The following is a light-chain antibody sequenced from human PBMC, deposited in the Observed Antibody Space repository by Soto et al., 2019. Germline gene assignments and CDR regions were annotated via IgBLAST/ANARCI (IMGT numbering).Light chain of an antibody. J-gene: IGLJ3*02. CDR3: CSYAGSGKVV. Sequence: QSALTKPASVSGSLGQSISISCTGTSSDIGSYNLVSWYQQYPGKAPKLMILEVSERPSGVSNRFSGSKSGDTASLTISGLQAEDEADYYCCSYAGSGKVVFGGGTKLTVL. CDR2: EVS. CDR1: SSDIGSYNL. V-gene: IGLV2-23*02.